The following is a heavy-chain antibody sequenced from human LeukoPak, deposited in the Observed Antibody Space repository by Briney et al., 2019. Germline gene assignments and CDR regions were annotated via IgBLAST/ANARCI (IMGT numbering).Heavy chain of an antibody. J-gene: IGHJ5*02. V-gene: IGHV1-46*01. CDR2: ISTSGGST. CDR1: GYTFTSYY. CDR3: ARPTENL. D-gene: IGHD4-11*01. Sequence: ASVKVSCKASGYTFTSYYMHWVRQAPGQGLEWMGIISTSGGSTTYGQKFQGRVTISVDTSKNQFSLKLSSVTAADTAVYYCARPTENLWGQGTLVTVSS.